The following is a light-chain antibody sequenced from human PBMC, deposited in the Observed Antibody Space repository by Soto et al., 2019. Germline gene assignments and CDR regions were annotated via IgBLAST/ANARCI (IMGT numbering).Light chain of an antibody. J-gene: IGLJ2*01. CDR1: RSNIGNNT. CDR3: AAWDDSLNGVL. CDR2: SNN. Sequence: QSVLTQPPSASGTPGQRVTISCSGSRSNIGNNTVNWYQQLPGTAPKLLMYSNNQRPSGVPDRLSGSKSGTSASLAISGLQSEDEADYYCAAWDDSLNGVLFGGGTKLTVL. V-gene: IGLV1-44*01.